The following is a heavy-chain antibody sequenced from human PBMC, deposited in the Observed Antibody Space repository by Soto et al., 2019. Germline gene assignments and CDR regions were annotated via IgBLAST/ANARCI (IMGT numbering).Heavy chain of an antibody. CDR2: IYDSGGP. Sequence: QVQLQESGPGQVKPSETLSLKCTISGGSISVYYWSWIRQPPGQALEWIGYIYDSGGPYYNPSFRSRVIISADTSNNQISLELTSAPAADTAVYYCARGVGSSPPRYWGRGTLVTVSS. CDR1: GGSISVYY. J-gene: IGHJ4*02. CDR3: ARGVGSSPPRY. D-gene: IGHD1-26*01. V-gene: IGHV4-59*01.